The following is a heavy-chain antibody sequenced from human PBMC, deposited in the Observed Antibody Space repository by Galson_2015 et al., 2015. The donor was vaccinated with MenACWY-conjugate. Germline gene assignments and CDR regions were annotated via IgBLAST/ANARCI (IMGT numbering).Heavy chain of an antibody. J-gene: IGHJ6*02. CDR1: GFTFSNFR. Sequence: SLRLSCAASGFTFSNFRMSWVRQAPGKELEWVASIKQDGSEKYLVDSVKGRFTISRDNAENSLFLQMNSLRAEDTAIYYCAKFKYSTSWSNTHGMDVWGQGTTVTVSS. CDR3: AKFKYSTSWSNTHGMDV. D-gene: IGHD2-2*01. CDR2: IKQDGSEK. V-gene: IGHV3-7*03.